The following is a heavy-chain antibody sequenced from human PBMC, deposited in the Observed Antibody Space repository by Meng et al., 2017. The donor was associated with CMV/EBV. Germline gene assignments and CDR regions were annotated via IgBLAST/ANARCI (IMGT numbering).Heavy chain of an antibody. J-gene: IGHJ5*02. CDR3: ARDRWDSGVIP. Sequence: SCTASGYTVTSYGISWVRQAPGQGLEWMGWISAYSGNTNYAQKLQGRVTMTTDTSTSTAYMELRSLRSDDTAVYYCARDRWDSGVIPWGQGTLVTVSS. CDR1: GYTVTSYG. CDR2: ISAYSGNT. D-gene: IGHD2-15*01. V-gene: IGHV1-18*01.